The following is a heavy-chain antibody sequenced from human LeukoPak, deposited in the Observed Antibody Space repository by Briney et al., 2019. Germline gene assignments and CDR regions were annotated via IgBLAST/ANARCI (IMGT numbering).Heavy chain of an antibody. CDR1: GFTFSSYW. D-gene: IGHD2-2*01. CDR2: IKQDGSEK. J-gene: IGHJ6*03. V-gene: IGHV3-7*01. Sequence: GGSLRLSCAASGFTFSSYWMSWVRQAPGKGLEWVANIKQDGSEKYYVDSVKGRFTISRDNAKNSLYLQMNSLRAEDTAVYYCARDRAVVVSYYMDVWGKGTTVTVSS. CDR3: ARDRAVVVSYYMDV.